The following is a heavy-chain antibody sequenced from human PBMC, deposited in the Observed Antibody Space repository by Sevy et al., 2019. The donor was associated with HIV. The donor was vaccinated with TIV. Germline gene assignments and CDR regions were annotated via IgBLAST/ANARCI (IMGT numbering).Heavy chain of an antibody. D-gene: IGHD6-19*01. CDR1: GYSISGYY. CDR2: IYNNEII. Sequence: SETLSLTCTVSGYSISGYYCSWIRQAAGKGLEWIGRIYNNEIINYNPSLKSRVTMSVDTSKYQFSLKLSSVTAADTAVYYCARLSWYSSGWLWFDRWGQGTLVTVSS. V-gene: IGHV4-4*07. CDR3: ARLSWYSSGWLWFDR. J-gene: IGHJ5*02.